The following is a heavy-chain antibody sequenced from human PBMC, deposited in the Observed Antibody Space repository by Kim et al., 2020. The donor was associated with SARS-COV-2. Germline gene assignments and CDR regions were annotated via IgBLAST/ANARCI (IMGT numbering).Heavy chain of an antibody. CDR2: GGSK. J-gene: IGHJ4*02. Sequence: GGSKSYAQKFQGRVTMTRDTSTSTVYMELSSLRSEDTAVYYCARGISAGYWGQGTLVTVSS. CDR3: ARGISAGY. V-gene: IGHV1-46*01. D-gene: IGHD3-10*01.